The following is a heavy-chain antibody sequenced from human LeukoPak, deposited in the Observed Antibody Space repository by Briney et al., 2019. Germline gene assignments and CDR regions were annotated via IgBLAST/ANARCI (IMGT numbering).Heavy chain of an antibody. CDR2: IIPIFGTA. V-gene: IGHV1-69*01. CDR3: ARSNYDSSGYLLYYYGMDV. J-gene: IGHJ6*02. D-gene: IGHD3-22*01. Sequence: GSSVKVSCKASGGTFSSYAISWVRQAPGQGLEWMGGIIPIFGTANYAQKFQGRVTITADESTSTAYMELSGLRSEDTAVYYCARSNYDSSGYLLYYYGMDVWGQGTTVTVSS. CDR1: GGTFSSYA.